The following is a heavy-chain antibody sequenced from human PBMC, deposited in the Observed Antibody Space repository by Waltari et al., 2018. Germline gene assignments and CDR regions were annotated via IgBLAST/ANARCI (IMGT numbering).Heavy chain of an antibody. D-gene: IGHD3-10*01. CDR1: GYTFTGYY. Sequence: QVQLVQSGAEVKKPGASVKVSCKASGYTFTGYYMHWVRQAPGQGLEWMGRINPNSGGTNYAQKFQGRVTMTRDTSISTAYMELSRLRSDDTAVYYCARDPPRMVSGVWFDPWGQGTLVTVSS. J-gene: IGHJ5*02. CDR2: INPNSGGT. CDR3: ARDPPRMVSGVWFDP. V-gene: IGHV1-2*06.